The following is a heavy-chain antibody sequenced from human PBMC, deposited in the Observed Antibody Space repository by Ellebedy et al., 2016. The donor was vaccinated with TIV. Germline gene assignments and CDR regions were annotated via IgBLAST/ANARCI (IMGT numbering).Heavy chain of an antibody. V-gene: IGHV3-11*06. CDR1: GFTFSDYY. D-gene: IGHD6-19*01. J-gene: IGHJ6*02. CDR3: ASRAIAVAGREPPRDYYYGMDV. CDR2: IGGGDT. Sequence: GGSLRLSCTASGFTFSDYYMSWIRQSPGRGLEWVSSIGGGDTYYADSVKGRFTISRDNSRNTVYLQMNSLRTEDTAVDYCASRAIAVAGREPPRDYYYGMDVWGQGTTVTVSS.